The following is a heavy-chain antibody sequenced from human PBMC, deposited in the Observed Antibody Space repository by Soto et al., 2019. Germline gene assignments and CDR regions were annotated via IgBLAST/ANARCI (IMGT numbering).Heavy chain of an antibody. CDR2: IYYSGST. V-gene: IGHV4-31*03. CDR1: GGFISSGGYY. J-gene: IGHJ6*02. CDR3: ARGLTNPPILRFLEWPKHPYYYGMDV. Sequence: SETLSLTCTVSGGFISSGGYYWSWIRQHPGKGLEWIGYIYYSGSTYYNPSLKSRVTISVDTSKNQFSLKLSSVTAADTAVYYCARGLTNPPILRFLEWPKHPYYYGMDVWGQGTTVTVSS. D-gene: IGHD3-3*01.